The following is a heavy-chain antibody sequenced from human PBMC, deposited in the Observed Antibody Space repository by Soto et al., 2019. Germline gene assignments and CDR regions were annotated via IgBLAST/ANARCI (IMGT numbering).Heavy chain of an antibody. Sequence: SVKVSCKASGGTFSTFGISWVRQAPGQGLEWMGGIIPFFGTARYSQKFEDRITITADESTNTVYMDLRSLTSEDTAIYYCAKSAPMEAGDKYYYDFWGQGALVTVSS. V-gene: IGHV1-69*13. CDR1: GGTFSTFG. J-gene: IGHJ4*02. CDR3: AKSAPMEAGDKYYYDF. CDR2: IIPFFGTA. D-gene: IGHD4-17*01.